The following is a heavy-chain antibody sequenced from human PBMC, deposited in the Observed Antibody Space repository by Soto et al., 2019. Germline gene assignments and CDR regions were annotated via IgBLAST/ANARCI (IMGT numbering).Heavy chain of an antibody. CDR3: ARNSGGSGWYYFDY. Sequence: SETLSLTCTVSGGSISSSSYYWGWIRQPPGKGLEWIGSIYYSGSTYYNPSLKSRVTISVDTSKNQFSLKLSSVTAADTAVYYCARNSGGSGWYYFDYWGQGTLVTVSS. CDR1: GGSISSSSYY. V-gene: IGHV4-39*01. D-gene: IGHD6-19*01. CDR2: IYYSGST. J-gene: IGHJ4*02.